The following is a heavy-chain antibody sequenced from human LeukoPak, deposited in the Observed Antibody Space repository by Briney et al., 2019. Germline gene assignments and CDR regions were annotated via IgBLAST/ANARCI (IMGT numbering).Heavy chain of an antibody. D-gene: IGHD1-26*01. V-gene: IGHV1-2*02. Sequence: GASVKVSCKASGYTXTGYHIHWVRQAPGQGPESMGWINPNTGGTNYAQKFQGRVTMTRDTSISTAYMELSSLSSDDTAVYYCARCPVGPTPGGAFDIWGQGTMVTVSS. CDR3: ARCPVGPTPGGAFDI. CDR1: GYTXTGYH. J-gene: IGHJ3*02. CDR2: INPNTGGT.